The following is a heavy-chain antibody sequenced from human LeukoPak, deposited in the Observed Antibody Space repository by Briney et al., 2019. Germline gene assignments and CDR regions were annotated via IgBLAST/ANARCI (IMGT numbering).Heavy chain of an antibody. D-gene: IGHD1-26*01. V-gene: IGHV1-18*01. CDR1: GYTFTSYG. CDR2: ISAYKGNT. CDR3: ASRSGTYPYYFDY. J-gene: IGHJ4*01. Sequence: GASMKVSCKASGYTFTSYGITWVRQAPGQGLEWMGWISAYKGNTNYAQKFQGRVTMTTDTSTSTVYMELRSLRSDDTAMYYCASRSGTYPYYFDYWGQGTLVTVSS.